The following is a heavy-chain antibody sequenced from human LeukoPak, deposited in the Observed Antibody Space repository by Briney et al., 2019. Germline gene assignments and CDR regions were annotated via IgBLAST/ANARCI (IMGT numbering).Heavy chain of an antibody. V-gene: IGHV4-38-2*02. CDR1: GYFINSNYY. Sequence: PSETLSLTCTVSGYFINSNYYWGWIRQLPGKGLEWIATISHSGSTYYNPSLKSRVTISVETSKNQFSLKLSSVTAAETAVYYCARINTIMATFDCWGQGTLVTVSS. D-gene: IGHD5-24*01. J-gene: IGHJ4*02. CDR3: ARINTIMATFDC. CDR2: ISHSGST.